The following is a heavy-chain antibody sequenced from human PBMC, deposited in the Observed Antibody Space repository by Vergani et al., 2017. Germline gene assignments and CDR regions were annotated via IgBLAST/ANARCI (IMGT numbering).Heavy chain of an antibody. V-gene: IGHV2-5*01. Sequence: QITLKESGPTLVKPTQTLTLTCTFSGFSLSTSGVGVGWIRHPPGKALEWLALIYWNDDKRYSPSLKSRLTITKDTSKNQVVLTMTNMDPVDTATYYCAHRRSYYDILTGSADYWGQGTLVTVSS. CDR3: AHRRSYYDILTGSADY. CDR1: GFSLSTSGVG. D-gene: IGHD3-9*01. CDR2: IYWNDDK. J-gene: IGHJ4*02.